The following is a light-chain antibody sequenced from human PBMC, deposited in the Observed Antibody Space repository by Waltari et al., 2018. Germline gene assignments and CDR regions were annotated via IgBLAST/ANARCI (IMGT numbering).Light chain of an antibody. CDR1: QSLLYNSNDTDY. V-gene: IGKV4-1*01. Sequence: DIVMTQSPDSLAVSLGERATINCKSSQSLLYNSNDTDYLAWYQQKPGQPPKLLIYWASTRHSGVPDRFSGSGSATDFTLTISSLQAEDVAVYYCQQYYSRRTFGQATKVEIK. J-gene: IGKJ1*01. CDR3: QQYYSRRT. CDR2: WAS.